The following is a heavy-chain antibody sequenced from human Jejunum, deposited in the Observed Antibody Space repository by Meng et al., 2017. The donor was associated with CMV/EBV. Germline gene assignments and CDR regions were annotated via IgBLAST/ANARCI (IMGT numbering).Heavy chain of an antibody. V-gene: IGHV3-23*01. Sequence: SLKISCAASGFSFRNFDMRWARQAPGKGLEWVATITGSGSRTHYADSVKGRFTISRDNSKNTLYLQINSLRVEDTAIYYCDASDYWGQGTQVTVSS. CDR3: DASDY. CDR1: GFSFRNFD. CDR2: ITGSGSRT. D-gene: IGHD6-6*01. J-gene: IGHJ4*02.